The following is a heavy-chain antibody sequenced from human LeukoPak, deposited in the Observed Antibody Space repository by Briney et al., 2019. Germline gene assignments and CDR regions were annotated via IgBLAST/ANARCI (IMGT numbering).Heavy chain of an antibody. D-gene: IGHD6-19*01. Sequence: ASVKVSCKASGYTFTSYYMHWVRQAPGQGLEWMGIINPSGGSTGYAQKFQGRVTMTRDMSTSTVYMELSSLRSEDTAVYYCAKGIAVAGRLLSYYYYYMDVWGKGTTVTVSS. J-gene: IGHJ6*03. CDR1: GYTFTSYY. V-gene: IGHV1-46*01. CDR3: AKGIAVAGRLLSYYYYYMDV. CDR2: INPSGGST.